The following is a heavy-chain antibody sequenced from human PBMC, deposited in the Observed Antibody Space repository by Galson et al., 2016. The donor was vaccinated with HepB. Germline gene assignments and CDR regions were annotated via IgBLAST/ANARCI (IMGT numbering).Heavy chain of an antibody. J-gene: IGHJ4*02. Sequence: SLRLSCAASGVVFSNFGLSWVRQAPGKGLEWVASISTRLPSYSPDSVQGRFTISRDNSNITLYLQMNGLRAKDTAVSYCAKERLVRRIFDHWGQGTLLTVSS. CDR1: GVVFSNFG. D-gene: IGHD1-1*01. V-gene: IGHV3-23*01. CDR3: AKERLVRRIFDH. CDR2: ISTRLPS.